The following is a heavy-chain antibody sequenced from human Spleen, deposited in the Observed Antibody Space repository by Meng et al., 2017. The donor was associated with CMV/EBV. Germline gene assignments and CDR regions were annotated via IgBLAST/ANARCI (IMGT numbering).Heavy chain of an antibody. Sequence: GGASGSSRDYGGWIRQPPGKGLEWIGSIYYSGSTYHNPSLKSRVTISVDTSKNQFSLKLSSVTAADTAVYYCARSRDGYNWGAFDIWGQGTMVTVSS. CDR2: IYYSGST. J-gene: IGHJ3*02. V-gene: IGHV4-39*01. CDR3: ARSRDGYNWGAFDI. D-gene: IGHD5-24*01. CDR1: GGASGSSRDY.